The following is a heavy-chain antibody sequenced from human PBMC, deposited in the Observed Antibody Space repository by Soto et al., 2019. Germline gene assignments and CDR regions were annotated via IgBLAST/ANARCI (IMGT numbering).Heavy chain of an antibody. CDR2: IYYSGNT. V-gene: IGHV4-31*03. D-gene: IGHD4-17*01. CDR3: ARDPIPTDYGDYRDAFDI. CDR1: GGSISSGSYY. J-gene: IGHJ3*02. Sequence: SETLSLTCTVSGGSISSGSYYWAWIRQHPGKGLEWIGYIYYSGNTYYNPSLKSRVTISVDTSKNQFSLKLTSVTAADTAIYYCARDPIPTDYGDYRDAFDIWGQGTMVTVSS.